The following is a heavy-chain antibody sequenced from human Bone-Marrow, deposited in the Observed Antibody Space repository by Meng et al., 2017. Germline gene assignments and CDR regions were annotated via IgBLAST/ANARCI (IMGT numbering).Heavy chain of an antibody. Sequence: QVQLVEFGGGVVQPGRSLRLSCAASGFTFSSYAMHWVRQAPGKGLEWVAVISYDGSNKYYADSVKGRFTISRDNSKNTLYLQMNSLRAEDTAVYYCARVHFDYWGQGTLVTVPS. CDR1: GFTFSSYA. J-gene: IGHJ4*02. CDR2: ISYDGSNK. CDR3: ARVHFDY. V-gene: IGHV3-30*01.